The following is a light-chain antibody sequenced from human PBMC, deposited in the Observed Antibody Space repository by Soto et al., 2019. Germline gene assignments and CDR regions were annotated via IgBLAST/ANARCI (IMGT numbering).Light chain of an antibody. CDR2: DAS. J-gene: IGKJ5*01. CDR3: QQYGRSPLT. Sequence: EVVLTQSPATLSLSPGDRAALSCKASQSVHNFLAWYQQKPGQAPRLLIYDASSRATGIPDRFSGSGSGTDFTLTISRLEPEDFAVYYCQQYGRSPLTFGQGTRLEIK. CDR1: QSVHNF. V-gene: IGKV3-20*01.